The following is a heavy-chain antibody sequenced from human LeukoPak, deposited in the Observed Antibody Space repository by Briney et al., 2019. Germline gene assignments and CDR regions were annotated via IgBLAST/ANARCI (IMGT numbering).Heavy chain of an antibody. CDR1: GGSFRGYY. V-gene: IGHV4-34*01. CDR3: ARGHPLLDY. Sequence: PSQTLSLTCAVYGGSFRGYYWTWIRQPPGKGLEWIGEINHSGGTNSNPSLKSRVTISVDTSKNQFSLKLSSVTAADTAVYYCARGHPLLDYWGQGTLVTVSS. CDR2: INHSGGT. D-gene: IGHD2-21*02. J-gene: IGHJ4*02.